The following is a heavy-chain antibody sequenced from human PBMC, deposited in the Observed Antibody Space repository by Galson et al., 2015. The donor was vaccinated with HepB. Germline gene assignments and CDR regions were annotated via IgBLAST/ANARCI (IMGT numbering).Heavy chain of an antibody. D-gene: IGHD1-26*01. V-gene: IGHV3-73*01. CDR3: TRRAVGATTGY. J-gene: IGHJ4*02. Sequence: SLRLSCAASGFTFSGSAMHWVRQASGKGLEWVGRIRSKANSYATAYAASVKGRFTISRDDSKNTAYLQMNSLKTEDTAVYYCTRRAVGATTGYWGQGTLVTVSS. CDR2: IRSKANSYAT. CDR1: GFTFSGSA.